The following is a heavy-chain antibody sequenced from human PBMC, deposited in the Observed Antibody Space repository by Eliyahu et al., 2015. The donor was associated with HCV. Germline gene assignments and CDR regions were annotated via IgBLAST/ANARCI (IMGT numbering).Heavy chain of an antibody. CDR1: GFTFNPFA. CDR3: AKSSIAVAGSMDN. J-gene: IGHJ4*02. Sequence: EVQLLESGGGLVQPGEXLRLXCTXSGFTFNPFAMTWVRQAPGKGLEWVSRISAGGGTTFYADSVKGRFTISRDNSKNTLFLQMNSLRADDTAVYYCAKSSIAVAGSMDNWGQGTLLTVAS. D-gene: IGHD6-19*01. CDR2: ISAGGGTT. V-gene: IGHV3-23*01.